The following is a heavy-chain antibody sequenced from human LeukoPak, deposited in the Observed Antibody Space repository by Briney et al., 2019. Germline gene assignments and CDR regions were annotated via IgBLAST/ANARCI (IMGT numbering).Heavy chain of an antibody. D-gene: IGHD3-22*01. CDR1: GFTFSSYV. CDR2: ISTDGTII. V-gene: IGHV3-30*04. Sequence: GGSLRLSCAASGFTFSSYVMHWVRQAPGEGLEWVALISTDGTIISYGDSVKGRFTISRDNSKNTLYLQMDSLRAEDTAVYYCAREDFSSGHAGALGFDPWGQGTLVTVSA. J-gene: IGHJ5*02. CDR3: AREDFSSGHAGALGFDP.